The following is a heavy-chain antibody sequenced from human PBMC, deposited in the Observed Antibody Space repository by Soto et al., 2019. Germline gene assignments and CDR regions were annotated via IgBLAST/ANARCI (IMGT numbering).Heavy chain of an antibody. CDR1: GFTCTSSA. Sequence: SVKGSCKASGFTCTSSAVQWVRQARGQRLEWIGWIVVGSGNTNYAQKFQERVTITRDMSTSTAYMELSSLRSEDTAVYYCAAGDTCSGGSCYPRYYYYGMDVWGQGTTVTVSS. CDR3: AAGDTCSGGSCYPRYYYYGMDV. J-gene: IGHJ6*02. CDR2: IVVGSGNT. V-gene: IGHV1-58*01. D-gene: IGHD2-15*01.